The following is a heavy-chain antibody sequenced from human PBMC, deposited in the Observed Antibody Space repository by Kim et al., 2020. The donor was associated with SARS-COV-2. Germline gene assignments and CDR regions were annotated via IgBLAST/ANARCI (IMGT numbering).Heavy chain of an antibody. CDR2: IYYSGST. CDR3: ARLGVGGMATIIHFDY. Sequence: SQTLSLTCTVSGGSISSSSYYWGWIRQPPGKGLEWIGSIYYSGSTYYNPSLKSRVTISVDTSKNQFSLKLSSVTAADTAVYYCARLGVGGMATIIHFDYW. J-gene: IGHJ4*01. V-gene: IGHV4-39*01. CDR1: GGSISSSSYY. D-gene: IGHD5-12*01.